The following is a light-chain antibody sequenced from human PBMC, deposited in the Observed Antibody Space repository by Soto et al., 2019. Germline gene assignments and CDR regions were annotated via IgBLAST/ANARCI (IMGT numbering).Light chain of an antibody. Sequence: EIVLTQSPGTLSLSPGDSATLSCRASQTVSSAYVAWYQQKPGQAPKLLTYDASRRASGTPDRFSGSGSGTDYTLTISRLEPEDFAVYYCHQYGTSPQTFGQGTKV. J-gene: IGKJ1*01. CDR3: HQYGTSPQT. CDR1: QTVSSAY. CDR2: DAS. V-gene: IGKV3-20*01.